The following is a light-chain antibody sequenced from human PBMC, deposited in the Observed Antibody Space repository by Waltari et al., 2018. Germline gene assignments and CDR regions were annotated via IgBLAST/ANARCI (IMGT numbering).Light chain of an antibody. V-gene: IGKV3-15*01. Sequence: EIVMTQNPATLSVSPGEIAPISSRASQSVSSNLDWYQQKPGQAPRLLIYGASTRSTGIPARFSGSGSGTEFTLTISSLQSEDFAVYYCQQYKNSPRFTFGTGTKVDIK. J-gene: IGKJ3*01. CDR2: GAS. CDR1: QSVSSN. CDR3: QQYKNSPRFT.